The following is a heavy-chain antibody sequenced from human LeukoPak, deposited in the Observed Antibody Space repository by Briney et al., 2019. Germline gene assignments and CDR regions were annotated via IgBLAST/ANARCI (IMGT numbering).Heavy chain of an antibody. J-gene: IGHJ6*04. CDR2: IRCSGSNI. V-gene: IGHV3-48*01. CDR1: GFTFSSYG. Sequence: GGSLRLSCAASGFTFSSYGMNWVRQAPGKGLEWVSYIRCSGSNIYYADSVKGRFTISRDNSKNPLYLQMNSLRAEDTAVYYSAEYGGTEHGGFWGKGTMVTISS. CDR3: AEYGGTEHGGF. D-gene: IGHD4-23*01.